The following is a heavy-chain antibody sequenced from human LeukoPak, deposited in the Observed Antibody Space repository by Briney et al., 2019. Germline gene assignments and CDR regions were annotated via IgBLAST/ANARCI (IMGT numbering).Heavy chain of an antibody. CDR2: IYGGGTT. V-gene: IGHV3-53*01. D-gene: IGHD6-13*01. J-gene: IGHJ4*02. CDR3: ARGPGYISGWYYFDY. CDR1: GFTVSSNY. Sequence: GGSLRLSCAASGFTVSSNYMSWVRQAPGKGLEWVSVIYGGGTTYYADSVKGQFTISRDNFKHTLFLQMNSLRAEDTAVYYCARGPGYISGWYYFDYWGQGTLVIVSS.